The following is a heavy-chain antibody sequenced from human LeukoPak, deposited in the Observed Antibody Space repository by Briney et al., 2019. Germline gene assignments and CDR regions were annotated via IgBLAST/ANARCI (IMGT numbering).Heavy chain of an antibody. CDR1: GYTFTSYG. CDR2: ISAYNGNT. V-gene: IGHV1-18*01. J-gene: IGHJ4*02. CDR3: AKNPYEYYLDY. D-gene: IGHD5-12*01. Sequence: GASAKVSCKASGYTFTSYGISWVRQAPGQGLEWMGWISAYNGNTNYAQKLQGRVTMTTDTSTSTAYMELSRLTSDDTAVYYCAKNPYEYYLDYWGQGTLVTVSS.